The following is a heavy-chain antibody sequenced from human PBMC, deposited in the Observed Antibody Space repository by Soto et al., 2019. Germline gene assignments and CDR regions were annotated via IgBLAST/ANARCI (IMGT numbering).Heavy chain of an antibody. CDR2: IYSGGST. D-gene: IGHD5-12*01. J-gene: IGHJ4*02. Sequence: GGSLRLSCAASGFTVSSNYMSWVRQAPGKGLEWVSVIYSGGSTYYADSVKGRFTISRDNSKNTLYLQMNSLRAEDTAVYYCARDGNSGSDSNSIDYWGQGTLVTVSS. CDR3: ARDGNSGSDSNSIDY. CDR1: GFTVSSNY. V-gene: IGHV3-53*01.